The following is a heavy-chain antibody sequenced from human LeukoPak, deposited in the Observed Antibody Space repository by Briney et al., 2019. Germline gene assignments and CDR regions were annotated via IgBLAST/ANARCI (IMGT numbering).Heavy chain of an antibody. CDR3: ATVAIVGATDY. CDR2: INPSGGST. Sequence: ASVKVSCKASGYTFTSYYMHWVRQAPGQGPEWMGIINPSGGSTSYAQKFQGRVTMTEDTSTDTAYMELSSLRSEDTAVYYCATVAIVGATDYWGQGTLVTVSS. J-gene: IGHJ4*02. D-gene: IGHD1-26*01. V-gene: IGHV1-46*01. CDR1: GYTFTSYY.